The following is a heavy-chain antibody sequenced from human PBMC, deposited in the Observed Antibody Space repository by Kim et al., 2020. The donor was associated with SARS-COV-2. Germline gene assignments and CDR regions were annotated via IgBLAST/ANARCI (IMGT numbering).Heavy chain of an antibody. Sequence: GGSLRLSCAASGFTFSSYAMHWVRQAPGKGLEWVAVISYDGSNKYYADSVKDRFTISRDNSKNTLYLQMNSLRAEDTAVYYCASGRGSTFYYYGMDVWGQGTTVTVSS. J-gene: IGHJ6*02. CDR3: ASGRGSTFYYYGMDV. D-gene: IGHD6-13*01. CDR1: GFTFSSYA. V-gene: IGHV3-30*04. CDR2: ISYDGSNK.